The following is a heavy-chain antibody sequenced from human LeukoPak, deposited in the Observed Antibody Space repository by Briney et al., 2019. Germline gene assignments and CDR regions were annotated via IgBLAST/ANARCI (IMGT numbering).Heavy chain of an antibody. J-gene: IGHJ4*02. Sequence: GGSLRLSCAASGFTFGSYGMSWVRQAPGKGLDWVSFISPSGDRTSNADSVEGRFTISRDNPRDTLYLKMNSLRDEDTAGYYCAIMHGYYDGSGYWVQWGQGTLVTVSS. CDR1: GFTFGSYG. CDR2: ISPSGDRT. CDR3: AIMHGYYDGSGYWVQ. D-gene: IGHD3-22*01. V-gene: IGHV3-23*01.